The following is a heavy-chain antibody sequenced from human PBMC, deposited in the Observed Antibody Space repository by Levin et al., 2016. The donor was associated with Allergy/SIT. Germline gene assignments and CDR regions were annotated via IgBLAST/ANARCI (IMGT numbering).Heavy chain of an antibody. Sequence: SGPTLVKPTQTLTLTCAFSGFSLSTTGMYVSWIRQPPGKALEWLARIDWDDDKFYSTSLKTRLTISKDTSKNQVVLTMTNMDPVDTATYYCARGPMGRTLGFDYWGQGNLVTVSS. V-gene: IGHV2-70*17. CDR3: ARGPMGRTLGFDY. D-gene: IGHD3-16*01. CDR2: IDWDDDK. CDR1: GFSLSTTGMY. J-gene: IGHJ4*02.